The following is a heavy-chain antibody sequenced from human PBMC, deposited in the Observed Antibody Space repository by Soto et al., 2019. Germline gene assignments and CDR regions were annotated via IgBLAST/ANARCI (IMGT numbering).Heavy chain of an antibody. CDR2: INHSGST. CDR1: GASFTDYY. V-gene: IGHV4-34*01. D-gene: IGHD6-13*01. Sequence: SETLSLTCAVYGASFTDYYWSWIRQPPGKGLEWIGEINHSGSTNYNPSLTSRVTMAVDTSKNQVSLKLSSVTAADTAVYFWARGGQKRKKGYYYYGMDVWGQGTTVTVSS. J-gene: IGHJ6*02. CDR3: ARGGQKRKKGYYYYGMDV.